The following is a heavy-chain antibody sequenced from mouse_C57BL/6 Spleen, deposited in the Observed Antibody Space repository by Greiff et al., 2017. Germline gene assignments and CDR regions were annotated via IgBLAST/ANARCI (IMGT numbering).Heavy chain of an antibody. J-gene: IGHJ2*01. D-gene: IGHD4-1*01. CDR1: GFTFSSYA. V-gene: IGHV5-4*01. CDR3: ATGPYFDY. Sequence: EVQLVESGGGLVKPGGSLKLSCAASGFTFSSYAMSWVRQTPEKRLEWVATISDGGSYTYYPDNVKGRFTISRDNAKNNLYLQMSHLKSEDTAMXYCATGPYFDYWGQGTTLTVSS. CDR2: ISDGGSYT.